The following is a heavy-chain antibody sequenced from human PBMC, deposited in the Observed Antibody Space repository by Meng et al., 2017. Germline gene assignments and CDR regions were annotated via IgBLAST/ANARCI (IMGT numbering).Heavy chain of an antibody. CDR3: ARPYGDYKIQGAFDI. Sequence: EVQLVESGGGLVKPGGSLRLSCAASGFTFSNAWMSWVRQAPGEGLEWVGRIKSKSDGGTTDYAAPVKGRFTISRDNSKNTLFLQMSSLRPEDTAVYYCARPYGDYKIQGAFDIWGQGTMVTVSS. D-gene: IGHD4-17*01. V-gene: IGHV3-15*01. J-gene: IGHJ3*02. CDR1: GFTFSNAW. CDR2: IKSKSDGGTT.